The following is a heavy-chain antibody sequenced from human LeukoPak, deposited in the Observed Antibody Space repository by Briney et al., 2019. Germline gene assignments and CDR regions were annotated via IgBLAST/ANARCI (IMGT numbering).Heavy chain of an antibody. CDR3: ARLGRSKGSGWYYDY. J-gene: IGHJ4*02. Sequence: GASVKVSCKASGYSFTGYYIHWVRQPPGQGPEWMGWINPNTGGTNYAQKFQGRVTMTRDTSISIAYMELSRLRSDDTAVYYCARLGRSKGSGWYYDYWGQGTLVTVSS. V-gene: IGHV1-2*02. CDR1: GYSFTGYY. D-gene: IGHD6-19*01. CDR2: INPNTGGT.